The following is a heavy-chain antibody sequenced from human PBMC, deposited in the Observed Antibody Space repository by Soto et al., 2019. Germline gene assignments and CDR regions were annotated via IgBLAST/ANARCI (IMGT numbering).Heavy chain of an antibody. Sequence: ASETLSLTCAVYGGSFSGYYWSWIRQPPGKGLEWIGEINHSGSTNYNPSLKSRVTISVDTSKNQFSLKLSSVTAADTAVYYCARGASSGYHSFPFDYWGQGTLVTVSS. V-gene: IGHV4-34*01. CDR2: INHSGST. CDR3: ARGASSGYHSFPFDY. J-gene: IGHJ4*02. CDR1: GGSFSGYY. D-gene: IGHD3-22*01.